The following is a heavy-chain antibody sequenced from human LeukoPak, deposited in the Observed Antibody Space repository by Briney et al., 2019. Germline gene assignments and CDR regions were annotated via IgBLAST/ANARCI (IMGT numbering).Heavy chain of an antibody. Sequence: PSETLSLTCTVSGGSISSYYWSWIRQPAGKGLEWIGRIYTSGSTNYNPSLKSRVTMSVDTSKNQFSLKLSSVTAADTAVYFCARGPYSYDSSGAFDIWGQGTMVTVSS. CDR3: ARGPYSYDSSGAFDI. D-gene: IGHD3-22*01. J-gene: IGHJ3*02. CDR2: IYTSGST. V-gene: IGHV4-4*07. CDR1: GGSISSYY.